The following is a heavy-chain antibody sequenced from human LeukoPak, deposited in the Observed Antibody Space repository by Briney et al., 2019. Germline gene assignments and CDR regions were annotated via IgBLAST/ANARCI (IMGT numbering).Heavy chain of an antibody. Sequence: GGSLGLSCAASGFTFSSYWMSWVRQAPGKGLEWVANIKQDGSEKYYVDSVKGRFTISRDNAKNSLYLQMNSLRAEDTAVYYCARGLEALEWTTDYYYYGMDAWGQGTTVTVSS. CDR1: GFTFSSYW. J-gene: IGHJ6*02. V-gene: IGHV3-7*01. CDR3: ARGLEALEWTTDYYYYGMDA. D-gene: IGHD3-3*01. CDR2: IKQDGSEK.